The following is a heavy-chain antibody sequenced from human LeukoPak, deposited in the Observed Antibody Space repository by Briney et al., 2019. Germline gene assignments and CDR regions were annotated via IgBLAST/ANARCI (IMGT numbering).Heavy chain of an antibody. J-gene: IGHJ4*02. V-gene: IGHV3-23*01. D-gene: IGHD6-19*01. Sequence: GGSLRLSCAASGFTSTKYAMTWVRQAPGKGLECVSGISGNGASTYYADSVKGRFTISRDNRKNTLYLQMNSLRTEDTAVYYCAKAASGWYYDYWGQGTLVTVSS. CDR3: AKAASGWYYDY. CDR1: GFTSTKYA. CDR2: ISGNGAST.